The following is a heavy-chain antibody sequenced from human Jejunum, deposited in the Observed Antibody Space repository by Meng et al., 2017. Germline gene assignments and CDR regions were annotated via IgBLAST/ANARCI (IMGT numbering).Heavy chain of an antibody. Sequence: QLQLQESGAGLVKASETRSLTCTVSGGSISGSYDYWGWIRQPPGKGLDWTGTISYSGSTYYNPSLTSRVTISMDTSKNQFSLKLSSVTAADTAVYYCARHFSGSGTWFFDSWGQGVLVTVSS. CDR3: ARHFSGSGTWFFDS. D-gene: IGHD3-10*01. CDR2: ISYSGST. J-gene: IGHJ4*02. CDR1: GGSISGSYDY. V-gene: IGHV4-39*01.